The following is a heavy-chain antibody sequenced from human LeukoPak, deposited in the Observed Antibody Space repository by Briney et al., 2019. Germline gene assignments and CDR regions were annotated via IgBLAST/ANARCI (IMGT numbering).Heavy chain of an antibody. CDR2: IRSKANSYVT. CDR3: VGDGHSNTGMNY. V-gene: IGHV3-73*01. Sequence: GGSLRLSCATSGFSFSGSTIHWVRQAPGKGLEWIGHIRSKANSYVTIYGASVKGRFTISRDDSKNTAYLHMNSLKTEDTAVYYCVGDGHSNTGMNYWGQGTLVTVSS. J-gene: IGHJ4*02. D-gene: IGHD2/OR15-2a*01. CDR1: GFSFSGST.